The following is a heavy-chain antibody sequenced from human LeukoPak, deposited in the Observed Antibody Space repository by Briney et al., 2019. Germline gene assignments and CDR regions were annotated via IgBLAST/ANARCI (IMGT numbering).Heavy chain of an antibody. J-gene: IGHJ4*02. CDR1: GFTFGDYA. CDR2: IRSKAYGGTT. V-gene: IGHV3-49*03. CDR3: TRDRMIAAAGKFGYDY. Sequence: PGGSLRLSCTASGFTFGDYAMSWFRQAPGKGLEWVGFIRSKAYGGTTEYAASVKGRFTISRDDSKSIAYLQMNSLKTEDTAVYYCTRDRMIAAAGKFGYDYWGQRTLVTVSS. D-gene: IGHD6-13*01.